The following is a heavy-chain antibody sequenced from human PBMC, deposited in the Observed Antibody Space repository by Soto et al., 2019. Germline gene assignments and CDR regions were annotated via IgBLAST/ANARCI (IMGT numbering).Heavy chain of an antibody. V-gene: IGHV3-33*01. D-gene: IGHD3-10*01. CDR1: GFTFSSYG. CDR3: ARERATMVRGVIITYYGMDV. J-gene: IGHJ6*04. CDR2: IWYDGSNK. Sequence: PGGSLRLSCAASGFTFSSYGMHWVRQAPGKGLEWVAVIWYDGSNKYYADSVKGRFTISRDNSKNTLYLQMNSLRAEDTAVYYCARERATMVRGVIITYYGMDVWGKGTNPTVSS.